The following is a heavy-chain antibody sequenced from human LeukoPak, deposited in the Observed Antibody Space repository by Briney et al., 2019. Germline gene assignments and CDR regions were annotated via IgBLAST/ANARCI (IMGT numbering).Heavy chain of an antibody. V-gene: IGHV4-4*07. CDR2: IYTSGST. CDR3: ARVYCSGGSCSAPRAYYYYMDV. D-gene: IGHD2-15*01. J-gene: IGHJ6*03. Sequence: SETLSLTCTVSGGSISSYYWSWLRQPAGKGLEWIGRIYTSGSTNYNPSLKSRVTMSVDTSKNQFPLTLSSVTAADTAVYYCARVYCSGGSCSAPRAYYYYMDVWGKGTTVTVSS. CDR1: GGSISSYY.